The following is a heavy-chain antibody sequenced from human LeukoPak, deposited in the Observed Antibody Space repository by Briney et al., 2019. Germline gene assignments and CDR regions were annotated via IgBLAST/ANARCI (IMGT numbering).Heavy chain of an antibody. CDR3: ACRDLSSTWSYP. D-gene: IGHD6-13*01. CDR1: GYSFTNYW. Sequence: GESLKITCKGVGYSFTNYWIGWVRQMPGKGMEWMGVIYPGDSRVRYNPSFQGQVTISVDKSVSTAYLQWISLKASDTAMYYCACRDLSSTWSYPWGQGTLVTVSS. J-gene: IGHJ5*02. CDR2: IYPGDSRV. V-gene: IGHV5-51*01.